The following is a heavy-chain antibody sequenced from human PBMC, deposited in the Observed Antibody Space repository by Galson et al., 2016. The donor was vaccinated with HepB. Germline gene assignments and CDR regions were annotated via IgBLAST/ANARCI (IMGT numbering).Heavy chain of an antibody. CDR2: ISSRSSTM. D-gene: IGHD4-17*01. Sequence: CAASGFSFSTSSMSWVRQAPGKGLDWVAYISSRSSTMYYAHSVRGRFTISRDNAKNSLFLQMNSLRDEDTAIYFCAGGDGGDLRHWGQGTLVTVSS. V-gene: IGHV3-48*02. CDR1: GFSFSTSS. J-gene: IGHJ1*01. CDR3: AGGDGGDLRH.